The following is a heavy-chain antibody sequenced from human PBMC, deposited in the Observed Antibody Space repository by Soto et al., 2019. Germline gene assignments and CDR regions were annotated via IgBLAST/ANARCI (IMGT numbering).Heavy chain of an antibody. CDR2: ISSNGGST. V-gene: IGHV3-64*01. J-gene: IGHJ3*02. CDR3: ARGQHGNDFWSGYYMHAFDI. Sequence: GGSLRLSCAASGFTFSSYAMHWVRQAPGKGLEYVSAISSNGGSTYYANSVKGRFTISRDNSKNTLYLQMGSLRAEDMAVYYRARGQHGNDFWSGYYMHAFDIWGQGTMVTVSS. CDR1: GFTFSSYA. D-gene: IGHD3-3*01.